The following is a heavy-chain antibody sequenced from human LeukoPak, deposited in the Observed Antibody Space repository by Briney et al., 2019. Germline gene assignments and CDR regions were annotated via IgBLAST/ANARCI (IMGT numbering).Heavy chain of an antibody. Sequence: GVSVKVSCKASGYTFTSYGISWVRQAPGQGLEWMGCISAYNGNTNYAQKLQGRVTMTTDTSTSTAYMELRSLRSDDTAVYYCAGLWFGESGDAFDIWGQGTMVTVSS. V-gene: IGHV1-18*01. CDR1: GYTFTSYG. CDR2: ISAYNGNT. D-gene: IGHD3-10*01. J-gene: IGHJ3*02. CDR3: AGLWFGESGDAFDI.